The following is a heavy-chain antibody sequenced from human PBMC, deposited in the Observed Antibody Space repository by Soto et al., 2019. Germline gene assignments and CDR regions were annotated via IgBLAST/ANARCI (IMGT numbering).Heavy chain of an antibody. D-gene: IGHD4-4*01. CDR2: IYYSGGT. CDR3: ARDDYTNLGGYYNGMDV. CDR1: GGSISSYY. V-gene: IGHV4-59*01. J-gene: IGHJ6*02. Sequence: PSETLSLTCTVSGGSISSYYWSWIRQPPGKGLEWIGYIYYSGGTNYNPSLKSRVTISVDRSKNQFSLKLSSVTAADTDVYYCARDDYTNLGGYYNGMDVCGQGTTVTVSS.